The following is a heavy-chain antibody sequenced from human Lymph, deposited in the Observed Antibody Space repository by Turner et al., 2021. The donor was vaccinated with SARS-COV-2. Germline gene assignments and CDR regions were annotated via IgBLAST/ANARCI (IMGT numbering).Heavy chain of an antibody. V-gene: IGHV3-23*01. J-gene: IGHJ3*02. CDR2: SSVSGGST. D-gene: IGHD3-10*01. CDR1: GFTFSSYA. CDR3: AKGVRGVIIPEAFDI. Sequence: EVQLLESGGGLVKPRGSLRLSCAASGFTFSSYAMSWVRQAPGKGLEWVSSSSVSGGSTYYADSVKGRFTISRDNSKNTLYLQMNSLRAEDTAVYYCAKGVRGVIIPEAFDIWGQGTMVTISS.